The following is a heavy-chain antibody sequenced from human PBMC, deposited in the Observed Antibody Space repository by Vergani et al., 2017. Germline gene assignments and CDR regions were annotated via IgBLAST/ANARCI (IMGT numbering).Heavy chain of an antibody. Sequence: QVQLQESGPGLVKPSQTLSLTCTVSGGSISSGSYYWSWIRQPAGKGLEWIGRIYTSGSTNYNPSLKSRVTRSVDTSKNQFSLKLSSVTAADTAVYYCAREYYDFWSGSISQAFDIWGQGTMVTVSS. V-gene: IGHV4-61*02. D-gene: IGHD3-3*01. CDR1: GGSISSGSYY. CDR3: AREYYDFWSGSISQAFDI. CDR2: IYTSGST. J-gene: IGHJ3*02.